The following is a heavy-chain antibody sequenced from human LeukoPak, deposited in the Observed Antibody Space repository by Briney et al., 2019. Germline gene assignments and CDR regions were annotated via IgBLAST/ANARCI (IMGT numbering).Heavy chain of an antibody. CDR3: ARSPATGTVDY. J-gene: IGHJ4*02. Sequence: GGSLRLSCAASEFTFSSYWMSWVRQAPGKGLEWVANINQDGSDQYYVDSVKGRFTISRDNAKNSLYLQMNSLRAEDTAVYYCARSPATGTVDYWGQGTLVTVSS. CDR1: EFTFSSYW. V-gene: IGHV3-7*01. D-gene: IGHD1-1*01. CDR2: INQDGSDQ.